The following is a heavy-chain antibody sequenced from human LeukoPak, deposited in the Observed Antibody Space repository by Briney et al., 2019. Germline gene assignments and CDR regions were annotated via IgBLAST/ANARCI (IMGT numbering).Heavy chain of an antibody. J-gene: IGHJ4*02. CDR3: AKGQDWYCSGGSCYRGDY. CDR2: INSDGSST. CDR1: GFTFSTYW. V-gene: IGHV3-74*01. D-gene: IGHD2-15*01. Sequence: SGGSLRLSCAASGFTFSTYWMHWVRQAPGKGLVWVSRINSDGSSTSYADSVKGRFTISRGNAKNTLYLQMNSLRAEDTAVYYCAKGQDWYCSGGSCYRGDYWGQGTLVTVSS.